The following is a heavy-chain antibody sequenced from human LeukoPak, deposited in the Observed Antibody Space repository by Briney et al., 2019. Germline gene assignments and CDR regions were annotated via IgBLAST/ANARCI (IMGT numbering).Heavy chain of an antibody. V-gene: IGHV4-59*01. CDR1: GGSISSYY. CDR2: ICYSGST. Sequence: SETLSLTCTVSGGSISSYYWSWIRQPPGKGLEWIGYICYSGSTNYNPSLKSRVTISVDTSKNQFSLKLSSVTAADTAVYYCARRGSPGWFDPWGQGTLVTVSS. J-gene: IGHJ5*02. D-gene: IGHD3-10*01. CDR3: ARRGSPGWFDP.